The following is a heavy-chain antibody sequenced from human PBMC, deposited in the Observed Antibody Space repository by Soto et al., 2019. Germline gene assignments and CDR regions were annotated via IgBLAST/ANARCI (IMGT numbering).Heavy chain of an antibody. V-gene: IGHV3-53*01. CDR3: ARNQRDGNSWPSSDYHYGMDV. Sequence: VGSLRLSCAVSGFTVSSNYMSWVRQAPGQGLEWVSSLYSGGNTYYADSVKGRLILSRDNSRNTLYFEMNGLRAEDTAVYYCARNQRDGNSWPSSDYHYGMDVWGQGTTVTVSS. CDR1: GFTVSSNY. J-gene: IGHJ6*02. D-gene: IGHD3-10*01. CDR2: LYSGGNT.